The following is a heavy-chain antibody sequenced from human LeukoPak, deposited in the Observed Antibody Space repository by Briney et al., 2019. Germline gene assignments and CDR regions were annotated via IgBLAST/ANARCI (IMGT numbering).Heavy chain of an antibody. CDR1: GFTFTSSA. V-gene: IGHV1-58*02. CDR2: IVVGSGNT. D-gene: IGHD1-14*01. J-gene: IGHJ5*02. Sequence: SVKVSCKASGFTFTSSAMQWVRQARGQRLEWIGWIVVGSGNTNYAQKFQERVTITRDMSTSTAYMELSSLRSEDTAVYYCAASGGEPEIRRFDPWGQGTLVTVSS. CDR3: AASGGEPEIRRFDP.